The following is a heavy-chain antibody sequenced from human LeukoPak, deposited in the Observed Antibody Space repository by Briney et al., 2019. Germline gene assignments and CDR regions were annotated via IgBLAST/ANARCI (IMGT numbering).Heavy chain of an antibody. Sequence: GGSLRLSCAASGFTFTRHAMTWVRQAPGKGLDYVSTITGSGSSTYYANSVKGRFTVSRDNSKNTVYLQMNSLRVDDTAIYYCAKDGQTGEWELEHWGQGTLVTVSS. V-gene: IGHV3-23*01. CDR2: ITGSGSST. CDR3: AKDGQTGEWELEH. J-gene: IGHJ1*01. CDR1: GFTFTRHA. D-gene: IGHD7-27*01.